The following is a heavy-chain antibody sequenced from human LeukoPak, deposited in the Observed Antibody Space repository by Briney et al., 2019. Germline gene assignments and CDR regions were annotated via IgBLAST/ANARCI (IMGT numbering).Heavy chain of an antibody. CDR2: INPNSGGT. V-gene: IGHV1-2*02. Sequence: ASVKVSCKASGCTFTGYYMHWVRQAPGQGLEWMGWINPNSGGTNYAQKFQGRVTMTRDTSISTAYMELSRLRSDDTAVYYCARAHRTTGTTLYYFDYWGQGTLVTVSS. CDR1: GCTFTGYY. D-gene: IGHD1-1*01. J-gene: IGHJ4*02. CDR3: ARAHRTTGTTLYYFDY.